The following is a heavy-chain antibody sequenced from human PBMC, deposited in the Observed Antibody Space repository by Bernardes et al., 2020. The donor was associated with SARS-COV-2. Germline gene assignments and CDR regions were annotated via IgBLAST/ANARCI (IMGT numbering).Heavy chain of an antibody. J-gene: IGHJ6*02. D-gene: IGHD3-3*01. CDR1: GFTFSSYG. CDR3: ARGLEITIFGVVMGYYGMDV. Sequence: GGSLRLSCAASGFTFSSYGMHWVRQAPGKGLEWVAVIWYDGSNKYYADSVKGRFTISRDNSKNTLYLQMNSLRAEDTAVYYCARGLEITIFGVVMGYYGMDVWGQGTTVTVSS. CDR2: IWYDGSNK. V-gene: IGHV3-33*01.